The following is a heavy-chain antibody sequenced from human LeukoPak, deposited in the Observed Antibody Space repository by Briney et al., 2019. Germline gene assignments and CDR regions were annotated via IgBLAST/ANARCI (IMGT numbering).Heavy chain of an antibody. Sequence: GGSLRLSCAASGFTFSSNVMIWVRQAPGKGLEWVSSIPASGGSTYYADSVKGRFTISRDNSKNTLYLQMNSLRAEDTAVYYCAKVKYSSSSVIQHWGQGTLVTVSS. V-gene: IGHV3-23*01. D-gene: IGHD6-13*01. J-gene: IGHJ1*01. CDR1: GFTFSSNV. CDR3: AKVKYSSSSVIQH. CDR2: IPASGGST.